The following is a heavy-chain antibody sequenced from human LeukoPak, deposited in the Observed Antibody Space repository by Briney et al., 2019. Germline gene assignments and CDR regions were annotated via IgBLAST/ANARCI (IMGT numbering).Heavy chain of an antibody. CDR1: GGSISSYY. J-gene: IGHJ4*02. Sequence: PSETLSLTCTVSGGSISSYYWSWIRQPPGKGLEWLGYIYYSGSTNYNPSLKSRVTISVDTSKNQFSLKLSSVTAADTAVYYCARVDRVDCSGGSCYDYWGQGTLVTVSS. CDR3: ARVDRVDCSGGSCYDY. V-gene: IGHV4-59*08. D-gene: IGHD2-15*01. CDR2: IYYSGST.